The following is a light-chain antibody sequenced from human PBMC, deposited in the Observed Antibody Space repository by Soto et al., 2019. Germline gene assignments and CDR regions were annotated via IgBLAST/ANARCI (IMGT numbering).Light chain of an antibody. V-gene: IGKV1-5*01. CDR3: QPYNSYAYT. CDR2: DAS. CDR1: QSISSW. J-gene: IGKJ2*01. Sequence: DIQMTQSPSTLSASVGDRVTITCRASQSISSWLAWYQQKPGKAPKLLIYDASSLESGVPPRVSGSGSGTEFTLPITSLQHDDVDTWCCQPYNSYAYTFGQGTKLEIK.